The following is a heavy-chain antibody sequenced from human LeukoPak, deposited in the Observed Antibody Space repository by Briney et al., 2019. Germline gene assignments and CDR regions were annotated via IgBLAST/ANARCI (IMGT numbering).Heavy chain of an antibody. D-gene: IGHD5-24*01. CDR3: ARERRDGYNYGLGWFDP. V-gene: IGHV3-7*05. J-gene: IGHJ5*02. CDR1: GFTSKTYW. CDR2: IKQDGSEK. Sequence: GGSLRLSCAASGFTSKTYWLNWVRQAPGKGLEWVANIKQDGSEKYYVDSVKGRFTISTDIAKSSLYLQMNSLRAEDTAVYYCARERRDGYNYGLGWFDPWGQGTLVTVSS.